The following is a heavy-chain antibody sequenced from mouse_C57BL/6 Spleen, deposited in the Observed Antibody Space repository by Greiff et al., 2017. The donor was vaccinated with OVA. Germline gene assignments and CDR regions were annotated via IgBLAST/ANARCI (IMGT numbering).Heavy chain of an antibody. CDR3: ARRVYYGSSSGAMDY. CDR2: INPNNGGT. CDR1: GYTFTDYN. J-gene: IGHJ4*01. D-gene: IGHD1-1*01. Sequence: VHVKQSGPELVKPGASVKIPCKASGYTFTDYNMDWVKQSHGKSLEWIGDINPNNGGTIYNQKFKGKATLTVDKSSSTAYMELRSLTSEDTAVYYCARRVYYGSSSGAMDYWGQGTSVTVSS. V-gene: IGHV1-18*01.